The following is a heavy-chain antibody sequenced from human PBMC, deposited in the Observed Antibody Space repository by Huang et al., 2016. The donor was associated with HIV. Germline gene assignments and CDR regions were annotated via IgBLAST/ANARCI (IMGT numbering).Heavy chain of an antibody. D-gene: IGHD6-19*01. CDR1: GGSISSSSYY. CDR2: IYYSGNT. Sequence: LQLQESGPGLVKSSETLSLICTVSGGSISSSSYYWGWIRQPPGKGPEGIGSIYYSGNTDYNPPLKSRVTISVDTSKNPFSLKVNSVTAADTAVYYCARHGRVAGHYYNNMDVWGRGTTVTVSS. V-gene: IGHV4-39*01. J-gene: IGHJ6*02. CDR3: ARHGRVAGHYYNNMDV.